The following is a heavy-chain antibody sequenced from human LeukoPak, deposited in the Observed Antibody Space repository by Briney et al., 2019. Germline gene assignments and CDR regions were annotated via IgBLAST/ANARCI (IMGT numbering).Heavy chain of an antibody. D-gene: IGHD5-12*01. V-gene: IGHV3-11*04. CDR3: TRGYVGIDY. Sequence: GGSLRLSCAASGFTFSDCYMSWIRQAPGKGLECVSYIRGSGSDIYYADSVKGRSTISRDNAKNTLYLQMNSLRAEDTAVYYCTRGYVGIDYWGQGTLVTVSS. CDR2: IRGSGSDI. J-gene: IGHJ4*02. CDR1: GFTFSDCY.